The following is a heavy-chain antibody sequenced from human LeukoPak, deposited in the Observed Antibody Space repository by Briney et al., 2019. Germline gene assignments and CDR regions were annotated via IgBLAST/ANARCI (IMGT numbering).Heavy chain of an antibody. CDR2: ISSSGGTT. D-gene: IGHD6-19*01. V-gene: IGHV3-23*01. J-gene: IGHJ4*02. CDR1: GFTFSSYA. CDR3: AKAGIAVPATPEY. Sequence: PGGSLRLSCAASGFTFSSYAMNWVRQAPGKGLEWVSVISSSGGTTYYSDSVKGRFIISRDNSKNTLYLQMNSLRAKDTAVYYCAKAGIAVPATPEYCGQGTQVTVSS.